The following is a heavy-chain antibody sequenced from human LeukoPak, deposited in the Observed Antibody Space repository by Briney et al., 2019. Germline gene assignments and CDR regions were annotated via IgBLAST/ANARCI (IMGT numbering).Heavy chain of an antibody. CDR3: ARESLYGDYNWFDP. J-gene: IGHJ5*02. D-gene: IGHD4-17*01. Sequence: PSETLSLTCTVSGGSIGSSGYYWGWIRQPPGKGLEWIGSIYYSGSTYYNPSLKSRVTISVDTSKNKFSLKVRSVTAADTAVYYCARESLYGDYNWFDPWGQGTLVTVSS. V-gene: IGHV4-39*07. CDR2: IYYSGST. CDR1: GGSIGSSGYY.